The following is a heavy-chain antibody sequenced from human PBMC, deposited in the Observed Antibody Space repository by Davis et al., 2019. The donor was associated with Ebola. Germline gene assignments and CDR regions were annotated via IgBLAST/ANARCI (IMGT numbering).Heavy chain of an antibody. CDR1: GYTFTNYY. J-gene: IGHJ4*02. CDR2: INPNDGRT. D-gene: IGHD6-19*01. Sequence: ASVKVSCKASGYTFTNYYMHWVRQAPGQGLEWMGMINPNDGRTIYAQKFQGRVTVTRDTSTTTVYMDLSSLRSEDTAVYYCARDLQTGTGWYSPCDYWGQGTLVTVSS. CDR3: ARDLQTGTGWYSPCDY. V-gene: IGHV1-46*01.